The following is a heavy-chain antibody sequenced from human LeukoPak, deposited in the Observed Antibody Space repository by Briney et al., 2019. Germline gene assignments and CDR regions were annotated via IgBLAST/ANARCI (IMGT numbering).Heavy chain of an antibody. CDR1: GGSISSSGHY. J-gene: IGHJ5*02. CDR3: ARGGYYGSGNDFRFDP. V-gene: IGHV4-39*07. Sequence: SETLSLTCTVSGGSISSSGHYWGWIRQSPGKGLEWIGNIYHSGGTFYNPSLKSRVTISVDTSENQFSLKLSSVTAADTAVYYCARGGYYGSGNDFRFDPWGQGTLVTVSS. CDR2: IYHSGGT. D-gene: IGHD3-10*01.